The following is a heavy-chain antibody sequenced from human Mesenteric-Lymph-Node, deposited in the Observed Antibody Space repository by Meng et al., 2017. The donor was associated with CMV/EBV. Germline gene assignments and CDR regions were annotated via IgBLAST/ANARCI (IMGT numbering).Heavy chain of an antibody. V-gene: IGHV3-73*01. J-gene: IGHJ6*02. Sequence: LSLTCAASGFTLSDSALHWVRQASGKGLEWVGRIRSKAKSYATDYAASVKGRFTVSRDDSKNTAYLQMNGLRVEDTAVYYCTSLSHIKKYYYFGMDVWGQGTTVTVSS. D-gene: IGHD2-21*01. CDR3: TSLSHIKKYYYFGMDV. CDR2: IRSKAKSYAT. CDR1: GFTLSDSA.